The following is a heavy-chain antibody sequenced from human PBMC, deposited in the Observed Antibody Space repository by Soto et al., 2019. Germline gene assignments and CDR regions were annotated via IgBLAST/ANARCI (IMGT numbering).Heavy chain of an antibody. CDR2: LSGDGSRA. Sequence: GSLRLSCAGTGFNFGGYAMSWVRQAPGKGLEWVSTLSGDGSRAYYADSARGRFTVSRDNSKSTLYLRMNSLRADDRAIYYGAKWGGYAISFYDSRGQRTLATVSA. CDR3: AKWGGYAISFYDS. D-gene: IGHD3-16*01. V-gene: IGHV3-23*01. J-gene: IGHJ1*01. CDR1: GFNFGGYA.